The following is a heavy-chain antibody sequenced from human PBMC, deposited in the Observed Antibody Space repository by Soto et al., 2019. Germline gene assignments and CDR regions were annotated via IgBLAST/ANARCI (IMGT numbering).Heavy chain of an antibody. CDR1: GGSFSRYY. Sequence: PSETLSLTCAVYGGSFSRYYWSWIRQPPGKGLEWIGEINHSGSTNYNPSLKSRVTISVDTSKNQFSLKLSSVTAADTAVYYCARSQDITIFGVVITYYGMDVWGQGTTVTVSS. D-gene: IGHD3-3*01. J-gene: IGHJ6*02. CDR3: ARSQDITIFGVVITYYGMDV. CDR2: INHSGST. V-gene: IGHV4-34*01.